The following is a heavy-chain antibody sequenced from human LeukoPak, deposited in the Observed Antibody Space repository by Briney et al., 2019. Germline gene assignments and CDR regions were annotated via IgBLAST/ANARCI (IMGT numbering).Heavy chain of an antibody. CDR2: INSDGRST. CDR3: ASHSSSWYGFDY. CDR1: GFTFRRNW. Sequence: PGGSLRLSCAASGFTFRRNWMHWVRQVPGKGLVWVSRINSDGRSTNYADSVKGRFTISRDNAKNTLYLQMNSLRAEDTAVYYCASHSSSWYGFDYWGQGTLVTVSS. J-gene: IGHJ4*02. D-gene: IGHD6-13*01. V-gene: IGHV3-74*01.